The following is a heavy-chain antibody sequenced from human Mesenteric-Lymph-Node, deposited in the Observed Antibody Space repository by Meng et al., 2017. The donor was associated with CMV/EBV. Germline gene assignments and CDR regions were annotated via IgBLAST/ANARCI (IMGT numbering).Heavy chain of an antibody. Sequence: PLSLTCTVSGDSISSYYWSWIRQPPGKGLEWIGYIYYSGSTNNNPSLKSRVTMSVDTSKNQFSLRLSSVTAADTAVYYCASGFYFDYWGPGTLVTVSS. D-gene: IGHD6-25*01. CDR3: ASGFYFDY. V-gene: IGHV4-59*01. J-gene: IGHJ4*02. CDR2: IYYSGST. CDR1: GDSISSYY.